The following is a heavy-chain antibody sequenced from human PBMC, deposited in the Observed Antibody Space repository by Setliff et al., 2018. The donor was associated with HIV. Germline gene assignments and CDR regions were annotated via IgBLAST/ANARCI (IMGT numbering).Heavy chain of an antibody. Sequence: ASVKVSCKASGGTFGIYGISWVRQAPGQGLEWMGGTIPMFGTANYAQKFQGRFTLSRANSQNTLLYLQMNNLRAEDTAVYYCGRAPPYCSGGSCADYWGQGTLVTVSS. V-gene: IGHV1-69*05. CDR3: GRAPPYCSGGSCADY. D-gene: IGHD2-15*01. CDR1: GGTFGIYG. CDR2: TIPMFGTA. J-gene: IGHJ4*02.